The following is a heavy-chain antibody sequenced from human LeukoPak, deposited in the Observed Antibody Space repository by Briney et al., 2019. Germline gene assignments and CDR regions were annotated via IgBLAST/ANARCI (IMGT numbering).Heavy chain of an antibody. Sequence: SETLSLTCTVSGGSISSYYWSWIRQPPGKGLEWIGRIYYSGSTNYNPSLKSRVTISVATSKNQFSLKLSSVTAADTAVYYCARGEPAFSSDWYTSYFDNWGQGTLVTVSS. J-gene: IGHJ4*02. V-gene: IGHV4-59*01. CDR2: IYYSGST. CDR1: GGSISSYY. CDR3: ARGEPAFSSDWYTSYFDN. D-gene: IGHD6-19*01.